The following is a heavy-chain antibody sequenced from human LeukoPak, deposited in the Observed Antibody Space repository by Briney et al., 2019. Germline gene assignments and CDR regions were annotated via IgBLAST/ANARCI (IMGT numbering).Heavy chain of an antibody. V-gene: IGHV1-2*02. Sequence: ASVTVSCKASGYTFTGYYMHWVRQAPGQGLEWMGWINPNSGGTNYAQKFQGRVTMTRDTSISTAYMELSRLRSDDTAVYYCARDRQAYSSSWDFDYWGQGTLVTVSS. J-gene: IGHJ4*02. CDR2: INPNSGGT. CDR3: ARDRQAYSSSWDFDY. CDR1: GYTFTGYY. D-gene: IGHD6-13*01.